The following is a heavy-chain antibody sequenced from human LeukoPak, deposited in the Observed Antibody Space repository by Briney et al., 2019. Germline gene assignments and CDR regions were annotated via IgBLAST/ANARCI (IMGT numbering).Heavy chain of an antibody. V-gene: IGHV3-7*01. J-gene: IGHJ4*02. CDR1: GFTFSSYW. Sequence: GGLRLSCAASGFTFSSYWMSWVRQAPGKGLEWVANIKQGGSEKYYVDSVKGRFTISRDNAKNSLYLQMNSLRAEDTAVYYCARADYDYVWGSYRQYYFGYWGQGTLVTVSS. CDR2: IKQGGSEK. CDR3: ARADYDYVWGSYRQYYFGY. D-gene: IGHD3-16*02.